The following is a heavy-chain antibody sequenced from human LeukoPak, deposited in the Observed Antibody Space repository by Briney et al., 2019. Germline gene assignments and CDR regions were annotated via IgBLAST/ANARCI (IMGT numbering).Heavy chain of an antibody. CDR3: ALLGPRGYYYYMDV. D-gene: IGHD3-10*01. J-gene: IGHJ6*03. CDR2: INPSGGST. V-gene: IGHV1-46*01. CDR1: GYTFTSYY. Sequence: ASVEVSCKASGYTFTSYYMHWVRQAPGQGREWVGIINPSGGSTSYAQKFQGRVTMTRDTSTSTVYMELSSLRSEDTAVYYCALLGPRGYYYYMDVWGKGTTVTVSS.